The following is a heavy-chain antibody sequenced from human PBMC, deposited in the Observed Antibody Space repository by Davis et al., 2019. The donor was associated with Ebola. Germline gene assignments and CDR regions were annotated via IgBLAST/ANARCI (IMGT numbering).Heavy chain of an antibody. V-gene: IGHV3-33*08. Sequence: GESLKISCIASGFTFSSYAMHWVRQAPGKGLEWVVSIWFDGSNEDYADSVKGRFTISRDNPKNTLYLEMNSLRVDDTAVYHCARHLGYGGDSVPFNFWGQGTMVTVSS. CDR2: IWFDGSNE. J-gene: IGHJ3*01. CDR3: ARHLGYGGDSVPFNF. D-gene: IGHD4-23*01. CDR1: GFTFSSYA.